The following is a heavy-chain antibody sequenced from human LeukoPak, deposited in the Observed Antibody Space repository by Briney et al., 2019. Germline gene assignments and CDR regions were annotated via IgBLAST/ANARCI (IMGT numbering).Heavy chain of an antibody. Sequence: GAALTVSCTASGYTYTDYYMHWVRQAPGQGLEWMGWINPDSGVTNYPQKFQGRVTMTRDTSSSTAYMELIRLRSDDTAVYYCARDGTFDIWGQGTMVTVSS. D-gene: IGHD2-15*01. J-gene: IGHJ3*02. CDR2: INPDSGVT. CDR3: ARDGTFDI. CDR1: GYTYTDYY. V-gene: IGHV1-2*02.